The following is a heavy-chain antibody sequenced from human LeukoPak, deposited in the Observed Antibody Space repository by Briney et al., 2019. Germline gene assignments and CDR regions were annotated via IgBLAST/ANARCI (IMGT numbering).Heavy chain of an antibody. J-gene: IGHJ4*02. Sequence: PGGSLRLSCAASGFTFSSYWMHWVRQALGKGLVWVSRINTDGSSTSYADSVKGRFTISRDNAKNTLYLQMNSLRAEDTAVYYCAREYYDTSGGFDYWGQGTLVTVSS. V-gene: IGHV3-74*01. D-gene: IGHD3-22*01. CDR2: INTDGSST. CDR1: GFTFSSYW. CDR3: AREYYDTSGGFDY.